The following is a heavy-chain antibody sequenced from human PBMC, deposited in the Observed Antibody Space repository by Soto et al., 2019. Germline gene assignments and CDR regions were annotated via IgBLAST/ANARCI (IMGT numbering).Heavy chain of an antibody. CDR1: GFTFSSYW. J-gene: IGHJ6*03. D-gene: IGHD3-10*01. Sequence: GGSLRLSCAASGFTFSSYWMSWVRQAPGKGLEWVANIKQDGSEKYYVDSVKGRFTISRDNAKNSLYLQMNSLRAEDTAVYYCARDLYYDVKDYYYGSGSYSYYYYMDVWGKGTTVTVSS. V-gene: IGHV3-7*01. CDR2: IKQDGSEK. CDR3: ARDLYYDVKDYYYGSGSYSYYYYMDV.